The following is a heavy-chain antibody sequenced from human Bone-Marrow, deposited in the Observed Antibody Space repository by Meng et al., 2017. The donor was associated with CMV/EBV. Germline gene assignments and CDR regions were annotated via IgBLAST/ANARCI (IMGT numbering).Heavy chain of an antibody. CDR3: ARGAAGPASGFRRNWFDP. J-gene: IGHJ5*01. CDR1: AGTFSSYA. V-gene: IGHV1-69*05. CDR2: IIPIFGTA. D-gene: IGHD6-13*01. Sequence: SAKVSCKASAGTFSSYAIRWVRHAPGQGLEWMGGIIPIFGTANYAQKFQGRVTITTNESTSTAYMELSSLRSEDTAAYYCARGAAGPASGFRRNWFDPWGQGTLVTVPS.